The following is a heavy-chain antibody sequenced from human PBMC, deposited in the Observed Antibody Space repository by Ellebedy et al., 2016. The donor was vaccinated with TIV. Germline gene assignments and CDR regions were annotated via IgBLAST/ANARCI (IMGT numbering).Heavy chain of an antibody. J-gene: IGHJ6*02. CDR3: ARDRDVSSYYSKGYYYGMDV. CDR1: GGSISGYY. D-gene: IGHD3-22*01. V-gene: IGHV4-59*01. Sequence: MPSETLSLTCTVSGGSISGYYCNWIRQSPGKGLEWIGFAYSTGNANYNPSFKSRVTISVDRSKNQFSLQLNYVTAADTAVYYCARDRDVSSYYSKGYYYGMDVWGQGTTVTVS. CDR2: AYSTGNA.